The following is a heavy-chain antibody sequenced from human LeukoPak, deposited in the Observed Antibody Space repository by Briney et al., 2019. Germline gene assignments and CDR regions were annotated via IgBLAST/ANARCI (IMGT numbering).Heavy chain of an antibody. CDR2: INRDGSEK. CDR3: ALSGITMVRGVSH. V-gene: IGHV3-7*01. J-gene: IGHJ4*02. D-gene: IGHD3-10*01. Sequence: GGSLRLSCAASGFTFSSYWLSWVRQAPGKGLEWVANINRDGSEKYYVDSVKGRFTISRDNAKNSLYLQMNSLRAEDTAVYYCALSGITMVRGVSHWGQGTLVTVSS. CDR1: GFTFSSYW.